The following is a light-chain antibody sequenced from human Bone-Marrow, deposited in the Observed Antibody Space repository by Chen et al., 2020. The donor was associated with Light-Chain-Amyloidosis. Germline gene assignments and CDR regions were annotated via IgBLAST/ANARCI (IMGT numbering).Light chain of an antibody. CDR1: DLPTKY. CDR2: RDT. CDR3: QSADSSGTYEVI. J-gene: IGLJ2*01. Sequence: ELTQPPSVSVSPGQTARITCSGDDLPTKYAYWYQQKPGQAPVLVIHRDTERPSGISERFSGSSSGTTATLTISGVQAEAEADYHCQSADSSGTYEVIFGGGSKLTVL. V-gene: IGLV3-25*03.